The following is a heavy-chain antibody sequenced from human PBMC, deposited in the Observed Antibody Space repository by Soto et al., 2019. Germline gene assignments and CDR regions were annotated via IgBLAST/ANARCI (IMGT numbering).Heavy chain of an antibody. D-gene: IGHD5-18*01. CDR2: IKSKTDGGTT. J-gene: IGHJ4*02. CDR3: ARHGYNYGGGYFDY. CDR1: GFTFSNAW. Sequence: GGSLRLSCAASGFTFSNAWMSWVRQAPGKGLEWVGRIKSKTDGGTTDYAAPVKGRFTISRDNSKNTLYLQMNNLRAEDTAVYYCARHGYNYGGGYFDYWGQGT. V-gene: IGHV3-15*01.